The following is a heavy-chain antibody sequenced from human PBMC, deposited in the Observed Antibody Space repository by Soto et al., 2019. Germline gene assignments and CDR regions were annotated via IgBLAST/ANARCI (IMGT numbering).Heavy chain of an antibody. CDR2: IYYSGST. J-gene: IGHJ4*02. V-gene: IGHV4-59*01. D-gene: IGHD2-15*01. CDR1: GGSISSYY. Sequence: SETLSLTCTVSGGSISSYYWSWIRQPPGKGLEWIGYIYYSGSTNYNPSLKSRVTISVGTSKNQFSLKLSSVTAADTAVYYCARAPRFFENCSGGSCHEGFDYWGQGTLVTVSS. CDR3: ARAPRFFENCSGGSCHEGFDY.